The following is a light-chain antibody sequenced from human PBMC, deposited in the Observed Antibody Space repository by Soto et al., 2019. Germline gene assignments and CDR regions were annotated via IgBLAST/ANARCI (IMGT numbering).Light chain of an antibody. CDR3: QQANSFPLT. V-gene: IGKV1-12*01. CDR2: GAS. CDR1: QGISRW. Sequence: DIPMTQSPSFVSASVGDRVTITCRASQGISRWLAWYQQRPGKAPELLIYGASRLQSGVPSRFSGSGSGTDFTLTISSLQPEDFVTYYCQQANSFPLTFGQGTRLEIK. J-gene: IGKJ5*01.